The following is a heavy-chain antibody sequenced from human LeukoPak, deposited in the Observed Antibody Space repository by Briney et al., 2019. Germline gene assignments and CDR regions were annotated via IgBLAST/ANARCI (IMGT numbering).Heavy chain of an antibody. J-gene: IGHJ4*02. V-gene: IGHV1-18*01. CDR2: ISAYNGNT. D-gene: IGHD3-10*01. CDR1: GYTFTSYG. Sequence: ASVKVSCKASGYTFTSYGISWVRQAPGQGLEWMGWISAYNGNTNYAQKLQGRVTMTRDTSTSTVYMELSSLRSEDTAVYYCASLPRRTYGSGSYLGPYWGQGTLVTVSS. CDR3: ASLPRRTYGSGSYLGPY.